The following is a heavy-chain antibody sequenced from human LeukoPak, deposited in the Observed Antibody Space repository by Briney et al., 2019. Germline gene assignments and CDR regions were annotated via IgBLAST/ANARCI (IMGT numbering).Heavy chain of an antibody. CDR2: IRKRPNSYTT. D-gene: IGHD6-19*01. V-gene: IGHV3-72*01. J-gene: IGHJ4*02. CDR3: ARVSTTVAGSDYLDY. Sequence: GGSLRLSCAASGFTFSDHFMDWVHQAPGKGLEWVGRIRKRPNSYTTKYAASVQGRFAISRDDSKNSLYLQMNSLKTEDTAVYYCARVSTTVAGSDYLDYWGQGTQVTISS. CDR1: GFTFSDHF.